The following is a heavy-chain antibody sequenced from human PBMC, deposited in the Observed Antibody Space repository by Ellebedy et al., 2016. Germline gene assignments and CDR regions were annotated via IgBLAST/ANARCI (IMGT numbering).Heavy chain of an antibody. D-gene: IGHD2-2*01. CDR3: ARVPGS. CDR2: FDPEDGET. V-gene: IGHV1-24*01. Sequence: ASVKVSXXASGYTFTSYYMHWVRQAPGKGLEWMGGFDPEDGETIYAQKFQGRVTMTEDTSTDTAYMELSSLRSEDTAVYYCARVPGSWGQGTLVTVSS. J-gene: IGHJ5*02. CDR1: GYTFTSYY.